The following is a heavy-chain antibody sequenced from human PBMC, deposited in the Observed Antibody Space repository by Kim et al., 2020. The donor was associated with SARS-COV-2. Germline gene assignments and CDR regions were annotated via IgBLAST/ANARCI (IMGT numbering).Heavy chain of an antibody. J-gene: IGHJ4*02. CDR3: ARVSLGSSSWYYFDY. Sequence: DSLKGRFTISRDNAKNSLYRQLNSLRADDTAVYYCARVSLGSSSWYYFDYWGQGTLVTVSS. V-gene: IGHV3-11*05. D-gene: IGHD6-13*01.